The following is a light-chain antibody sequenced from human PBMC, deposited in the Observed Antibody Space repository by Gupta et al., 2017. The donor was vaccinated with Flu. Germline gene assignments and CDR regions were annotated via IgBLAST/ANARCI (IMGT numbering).Light chain of an antibody. V-gene: IGLV3-25*02. CDR1: ALPRRY. J-gene: IGLJ2*01. Sequence: SYALTQPPSVSVSPGQTARITCSGDALPRRYVYWYQPKSGQAPVLVIYKDKERAAGIPERFSGSSSGTTATVTISEGKEEDEADYDCQSADSSGTVVFGGGTKLTVL. CDR2: KDK. CDR3: QSADSSGTVV.